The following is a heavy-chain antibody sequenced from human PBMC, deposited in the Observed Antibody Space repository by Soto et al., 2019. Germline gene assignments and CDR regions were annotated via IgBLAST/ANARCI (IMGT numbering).Heavy chain of an antibody. V-gene: IGHV1-69*13. J-gene: IGHJ6*02. CDR1: GGTFSSYA. CDR2: VITIFGTA. D-gene: IGHD2-2*01. Sequence: ASVQVSCKASGGTFSSYAISWVRQAPGQGLEWMGGVITIFGTANYAQKFQGRVTITADASTSTAYMELSSLRSEDTAVYYCARSGGVQLLLGYYYYGMDGWGQGTTVTVSS. CDR3: ARSGGVQLLLGYYYYGMDG.